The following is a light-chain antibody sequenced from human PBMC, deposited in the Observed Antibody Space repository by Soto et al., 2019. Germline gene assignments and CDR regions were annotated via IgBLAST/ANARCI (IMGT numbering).Light chain of an antibody. CDR1: QGFGSY. J-gene: IGKJ2*03. V-gene: IGKV1-9*01. CDR2: VAS. Sequence: DIPLTQSPSFLSASVGDRVTLTCRASQGFGSYLAWYQQKPGKDPNFLCYVASSLQNGVPSRFSCSGSGTLFHLKVSSLDPEDVSTYYCQEVIRYPYCFGQGAKLEIK. CDR3: QEVIRYPYC.